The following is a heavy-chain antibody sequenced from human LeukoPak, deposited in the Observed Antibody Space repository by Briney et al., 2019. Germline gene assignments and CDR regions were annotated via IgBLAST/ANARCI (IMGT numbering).Heavy chain of an antibody. CDR2: ISAYNGNT. Sequence: GASVKVSCKASVYTFTSYGISWVRQAPGQGLEGMGWISAYNGNTNYAQKLQGRVTMTTDTSTSTAYMELRSLRSDDTAVYYCARTSGWHYYYYYYMDVWGKGTTVTVSS. V-gene: IGHV1-18*01. D-gene: IGHD6-19*01. CDR1: VYTFTSYG. CDR3: ARTSGWHYYYYYYMDV. J-gene: IGHJ6*03.